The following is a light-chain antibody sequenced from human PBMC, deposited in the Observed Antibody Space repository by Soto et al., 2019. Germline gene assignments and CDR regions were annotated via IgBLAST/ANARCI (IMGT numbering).Light chain of an antibody. V-gene: IGKV1D-12*01. CDR3: QQADSVPLT. Sequence: GDTVTITCRASQDISTLLAWYQQKPGKAPKLLIYGASTLESGVPSRFSGRGSGTDFTLTISSLQPEDFATYFCQQADSVPLTFGGGTKVDIK. CDR2: GAS. J-gene: IGKJ4*01. CDR1: QDISTL.